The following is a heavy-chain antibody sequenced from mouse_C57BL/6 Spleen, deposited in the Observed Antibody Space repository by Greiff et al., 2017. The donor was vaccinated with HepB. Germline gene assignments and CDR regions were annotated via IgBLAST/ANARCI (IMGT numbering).Heavy chain of an antibody. D-gene: IGHD2-5*01. CDR2: IRSKSNNYAT. CDR1: GFSFNTYA. CDR3: VSYYSNYLYAMDY. V-gene: IGHV10-1*01. J-gene: IGHJ4*01. Sequence: EVQLVESGGGLVQPKGSLKLSCAASGFSFNTYAMNWVRQAPGKGLEWVARIRSKSNNYATYYADSVKDRFTISRDDSESMLYLQMNNLKTEDTAMYYCVSYYSNYLYAMDYWGQGTSVTVSS.